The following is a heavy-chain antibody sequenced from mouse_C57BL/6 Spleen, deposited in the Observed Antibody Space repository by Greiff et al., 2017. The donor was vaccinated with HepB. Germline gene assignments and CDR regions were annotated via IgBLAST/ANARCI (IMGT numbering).Heavy chain of an antibody. J-gene: IGHJ4*01. V-gene: IGHV5-17*01. CDR2: ISSGSSTI. Sequence: EVMLVESGGGLVKPGGSLKLSCAASGFTFSDYGMHWVRQAPEKGLEWVAYISSGSSTIYYADTVKGRFTISRDNAKNTLFLQMTSLRSEDTATYYCASLYYAMDDWGQGTSVTVSS. CDR1: GFTFSDYG. CDR3: ASLYYAMDD.